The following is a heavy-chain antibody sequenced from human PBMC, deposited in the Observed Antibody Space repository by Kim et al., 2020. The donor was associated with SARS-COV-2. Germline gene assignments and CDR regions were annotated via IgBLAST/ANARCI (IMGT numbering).Heavy chain of an antibody. CDR3: ARDKDGSGTFDY. CDR1: GGTFSSYA. D-gene: IGHD3-10*01. CDR2: IIPIFGTA. Sequence: SVKVSCKASGGTFSSYAISWVRQAPGQGLEWMGGIIPIFGTANYAQKFQGRVTITADESTRTAYMGLSSLRSEDTAMYYCARDKDGSGTFDYWGQGTLVTVSS. J-gene: IGHJ4*02. V-gene: IGHV1-69*13.